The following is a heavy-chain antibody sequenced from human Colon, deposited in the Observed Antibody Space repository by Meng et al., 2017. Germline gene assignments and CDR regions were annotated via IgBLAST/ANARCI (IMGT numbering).Heavy chain of an antibody. Sequence: GQLLESGPGLVKPSQTLSLPCNVSGDSITSGGYYWSWIRQHPGKGLEWIGYIDHSGTTYDNPSLKTRLTMSVDTSKNQFSLKLTSVTAADTAVYYCARVVSLVVKGNWFDSWGQGTLVTVSS. CDR1: GDSITSGGYY. CDR2: IDHSGTT. CDR3: ARVVSLVVKGNWFDS. D-gene: IGHD2-15*01. V-gene: IGHV4-31*03. J-gene: IGHJ5*01.